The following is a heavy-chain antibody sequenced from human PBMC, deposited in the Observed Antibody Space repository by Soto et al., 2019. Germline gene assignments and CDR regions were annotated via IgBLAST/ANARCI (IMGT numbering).Heavy chain of an antibody. V-gene: IGHV1-18*04. Sequence: ASVKVSCYDTGYTLTSYGISWVRQARGQGLEWMGWISAYNGNTNYAQKLQGRVTMTTDTSTSTSYMELRSLRSDDTAVYYCARGRPGTMDVWGQGTTVTVSS. CDR1: GYTLTSYG. D-gene: IGHD1-1*01. CDR2: ISAYNGNT. J-gene: IGHJ6*02. CDR3: ARGRPGTMDV.